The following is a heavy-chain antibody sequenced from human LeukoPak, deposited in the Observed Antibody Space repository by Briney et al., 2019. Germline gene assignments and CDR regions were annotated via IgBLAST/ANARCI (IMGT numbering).Heavy chain of an antibody. J-gene: IGHJ5*01. V-gene: IGHV3-23*01. CDR2: ISDSGCST. CDR1: GFTFSNHA. D-gene: IGHD3-3*01. CDR3: AQNRVTIFGVVEDCFDS. Sequence: GGSLRLSCAASGFTFSNHAMSWVRQAPGKGLEWVSAISDSGCSTYYALSVKGRFTVSRDNSKNALYLQMDSLRAEDTALYYCAQNRVTIFGVVEDCFDSWGQGTLVTVSS.